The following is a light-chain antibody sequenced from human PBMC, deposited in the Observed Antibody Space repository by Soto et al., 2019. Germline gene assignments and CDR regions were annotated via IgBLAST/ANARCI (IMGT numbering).Light chain of an antibody. J-gene: IGKJ1*01. CDR3: QQYDNDSWT. CDR2: KAS. V-gene: IGKV1-5*03. Sequence: DLQMTQSPSTLSASVGDRVIITCRASQSISSWLAWYQQKPGKAPNLLIYKASTLKSGVPSRFSGSGSGTEFTLPISSLQPGDFATYYCQQYDNDSWTFGQGTKVEIK. CDR1: QSISSW.